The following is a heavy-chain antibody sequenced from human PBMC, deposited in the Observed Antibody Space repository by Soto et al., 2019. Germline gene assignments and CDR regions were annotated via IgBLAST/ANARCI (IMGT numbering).Heavy chain of an antibody. Sequence: QVQLQESGPGLVKPSGTLSLTCAVSGGSISSTNWWNWVRQPPGKGLEWIGEIDHSGSTNYNPSLKSRVTMSVDMPKNHFSLKLSSVTAADTAVYYCVRDSGNGWKDYWGQGTLVTVSS. CDR2: IDHSGST. CDR1: GGSISSTNW. CDR3: VRDSGNGWKDY. J-gene: IGHJ4*02. V-gene: IGHV4-4*02. D-gene: IGHD6-19*01.